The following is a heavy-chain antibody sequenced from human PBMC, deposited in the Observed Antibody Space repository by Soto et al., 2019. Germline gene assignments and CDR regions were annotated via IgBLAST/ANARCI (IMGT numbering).Heavy chain of an antibody. CDR2: IHYSGST. D-gene: IGHD3-10*01. J-gene: IGHJ4*02. V-gene: IGHV4-30-4*01. Sequence: SETLSLTCTVSGASINSGDYSWSWIRQPPGKGLEWIGHIHYSGSTYYNPSLKSRDGISVDSSKSQVSLKLTSVTDADTAVYFCATILMNYYRLDYWGQGALVTVSS. CDR3: ATILMNYYRLDY. CDR1: GASINSGDYS.